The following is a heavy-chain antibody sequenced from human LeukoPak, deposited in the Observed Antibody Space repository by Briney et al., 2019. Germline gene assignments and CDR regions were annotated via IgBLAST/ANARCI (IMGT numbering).Heavy chain of an antibody. J-gene: IGHJ6*02. CDR3: ARGALAYCGGDCYSEVDV. V-gene: IGHV3-21*01. CDR2: ISSSSSYI. CDR1: GFTFSSYS. Sequence: GGSLRLSCAASGFTFSSYSMNWVRQAPGKGLEWVSSISSSSSYIYYADSVKGRFTISRDNAKNSLYLQMNSLRAEDTAVYYCARGALAYCGGDCYSEVDVWGQGTTVTVSS. D-gene: IGHD2-21*02.